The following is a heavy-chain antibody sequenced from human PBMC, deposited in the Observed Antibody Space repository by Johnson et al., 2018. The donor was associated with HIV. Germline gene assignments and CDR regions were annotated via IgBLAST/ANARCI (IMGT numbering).Heavy chain of an antibody. D-gene: IGHD6-13*01. CDR2: ISYDGSNK. V-gene: IGHV3-30-3*01. J-gene: IGHJ3*02. Sequence: QVQLVESGGGVVQPGRSLRLSCAASGFTFSSYAMHWVRQAPGKGLEWVAVISYDGSNKYYADSVKGRFIISRDNSKNTLYLQMNSLRTEDTAVYYCARAIAAAGAFDIWGQGTMVTVSS. CDR1: GFTFSSYA. CDR3: ARAIAAAGAFDI.